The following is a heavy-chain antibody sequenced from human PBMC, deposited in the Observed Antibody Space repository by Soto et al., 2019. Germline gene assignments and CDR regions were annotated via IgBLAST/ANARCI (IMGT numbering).Heavy chain of an antibody. CDR1: GFTFSSYG. D-gene: IGHD6-13*01. CDR3: EKGSSSEYYFDY. V-gene: IGHV3-30*18. J-gene: IGHJ4*02. CDR2: ISYDGSNK. Sequence: QVQLVESGGGVVQPGRSLRRSCAASGFTFSSYGMHWVRQAPGKGLEWGAVISYDGSNKYYADSVTGRFTISRDNSKNTLYLQINSLRAEDPAVSYREKGSSSEYYFDYWGQGTLVTVSS.